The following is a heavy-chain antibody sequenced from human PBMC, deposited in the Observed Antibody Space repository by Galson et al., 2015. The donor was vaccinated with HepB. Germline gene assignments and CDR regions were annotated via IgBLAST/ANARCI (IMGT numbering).Heavy chain of an antibody. CDR2: ISYDGSNK. V-gene: IGHV3-30-3*01. Sequence: SLRLSCAASGFTFSSYAMHWVRQAPGKGLEWVAVISYDGSNKYYADSVKGRFTISRDNSKNTLYLQMNSLRAGDTAVYYCARDYDFWSGKESYYFDYWGQGTLVTVSS. D-gene: IGHD3-3*01. CDR1: GFTFSSYA. CDR3: ARDYDFWSGKESYYFDY. J-gene: IGHJ4*02.